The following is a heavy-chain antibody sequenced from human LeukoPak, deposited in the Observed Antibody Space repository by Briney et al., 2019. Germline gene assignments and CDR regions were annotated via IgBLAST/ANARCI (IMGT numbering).Heavy chain of an antibody. J-gene: IGHJ4*02. Sequence: PSETLTLTCTVSGGCISSYYWSWIRQPPGKGLEWIGYIYYSGSTNYNPSLKSRVTISVDTSKNQFSLKLSSVTAADTAVYYCARGQVRATSFASWGQEPRVTVSS. D-gene: IGHD1-26*01. CDR1: GGCISSYY. V-gene: IGHV4-59*01. CDR3: ARGQVRATSFAS. CDR2: IYYSGST.